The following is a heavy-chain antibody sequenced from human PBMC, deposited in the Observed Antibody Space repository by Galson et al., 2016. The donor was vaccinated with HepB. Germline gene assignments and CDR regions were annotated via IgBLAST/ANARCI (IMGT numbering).Heavy chain of an antibody. J-gene: IGHJ6*02. CDR3: VRDHRGGWFTDL. Sequence: SLRLSCAASGFPFEIYWMHWVRQAPGKGLVWVARIDLGGSDLSYAASVKGRFTISRDNGRGTLYLQMNSLTAEDTAVYYCVRDHRGGWFTDLWGQGTAVTVSS. CDR2: IDLGGSDL. CDR1: GFPFEIYW. D-gene: IGHD6-19*01. V-gene: IGHV3-74*01.